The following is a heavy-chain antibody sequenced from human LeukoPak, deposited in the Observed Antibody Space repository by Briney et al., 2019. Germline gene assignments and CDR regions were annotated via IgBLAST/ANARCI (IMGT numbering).Heavy chain of an antibody. CDR3: ARHGTDYSSGWYDY. D-gene: IGHD6-19*01. J-gene: IGHJ4*02. Sequence: SETLSLTCTVSGGSISSSSYYWGWIRQPPGKGLEWIGSIYYSGSTYYNPSLKSRVTISVDTSKNQFSLKLSSVTAADTAVYYCARHGTDYSSGWYDYWGQGTLVTVSS. CDR2: IYYSGST. CDR1: GGSISSSSYY. V-gene: IGHV4-39*01.